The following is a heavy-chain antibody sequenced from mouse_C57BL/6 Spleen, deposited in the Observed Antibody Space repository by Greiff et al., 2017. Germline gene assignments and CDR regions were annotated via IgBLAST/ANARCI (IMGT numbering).Heavy chain of an antibody. CDR2: IDPSDSET. Sequence: QVQLQQPGAELVRPGSSVKLSCKASGYTFTSYWMHWVKQRPIQGLEWIGNIDPSDSETHYNQKFKDKATLTVDKSSSTAYRQLSSLTSEDSAVYYCASQSRDSSGYWYFDVWGTGTTVTVSS. V-gene: IGHV1-52*01. CDR1: GYTFTSYW. CDR3: ASQSRDSSGYWYFDV. D-gene: IGHD3-2*02. J-gene: IGHJ1*03.